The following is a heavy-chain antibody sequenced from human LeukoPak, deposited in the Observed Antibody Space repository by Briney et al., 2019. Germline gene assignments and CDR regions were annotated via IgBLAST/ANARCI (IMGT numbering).Heavy chain of an antibody. D-gene: IGHD3-10*01. CDR1: GGTSSSYA. Sequence: SSVKVSCKASGGTSSSYAISWVRQAPGQGLEWMGGIIPIFGTANYAQKFQGRVTITADESTSTAYMELSSLRSEDTAVYYCARGSSYGSGIYYYYYYMDVWGKGTTVTVSS. J-gene: IGHJ6*03. CDR3: ARGSSYGSGIYYYYYYMDV. CDR2: IIPIFGTA. V-gene: IGHV1-69*01.